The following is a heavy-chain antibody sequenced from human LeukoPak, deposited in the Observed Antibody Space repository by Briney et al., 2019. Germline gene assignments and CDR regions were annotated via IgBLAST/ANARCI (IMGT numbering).Heavy chain of an antibody. V-gene: IGHV3-23*01. CDR3: AKTRDYYNSGSFFDY. CDR1: GFTFSNYA. CDR2: ISGSGDNT. Sequence: GGSLRLSCAASGFTFSNYAMSWVRQAPGRGLEWVSDISGSGDNTNYAGSVKGRLTISRDNSNNMLYLQMNSLRVEDTAVYYCAKTRDYYNSGSFFDYWGQGTLITVSS. J-gene: IGHJ4*02. D-gene: IGHD3-10*01.